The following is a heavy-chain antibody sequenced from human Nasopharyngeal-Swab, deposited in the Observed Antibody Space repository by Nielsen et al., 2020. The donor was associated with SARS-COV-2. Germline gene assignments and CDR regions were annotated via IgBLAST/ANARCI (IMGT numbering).Heavy chain of an antibody. CDR3: ARERGGGYGDY. Sequence: GESLKISCTTSGFTFSPYTMTWVRQAPGKGLQWISSITSGNSVQYADSVRGRFTISRDNAKNSLYLQMNSLTAEDTAVYYCARERGGGYGDYWGQGTLVTVSS. CDR1: GFTFSPYT. J-gene: IGHJ4*02. CDR2: ITSGNSV. D-gene: IGHD5-12*01. V-gene: IGHV3-69-1*01.